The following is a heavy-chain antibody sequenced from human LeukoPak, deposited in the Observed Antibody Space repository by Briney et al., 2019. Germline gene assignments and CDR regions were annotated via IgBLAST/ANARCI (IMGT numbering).Heavy chain of an antibody. CDR2: ISSSSSTI. D-gene: IGHD3-3*01. J-gene: IGHJ6*03. CDR1: GFTFSSYS. CDR3: ASLYDFWGGHYYYYYMDV. V-gene: IGHV3-48*04. Sequence: GGSLRLSCAASGFTFSSYSMNWLRQAPGKGLEWVSYISSSSSTIYYADSVKGRFTISRDNAKNSLYLQMNSLRAEDTAVYYCASLYDFWGGHYYYYYMDVWGKGTTVTVSS.